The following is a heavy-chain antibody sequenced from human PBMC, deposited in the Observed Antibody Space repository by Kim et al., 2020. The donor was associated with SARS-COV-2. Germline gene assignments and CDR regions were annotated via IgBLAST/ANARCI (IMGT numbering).Heavy chain of an antibody. J-gene: IGHJ6*02. V-gene: IGHV3-74*01. CDR3: VRDRGGYDFWSGYYRGYYYYGMDV. CDR2: INSDGSST. CDR1: GFTFSSYW. D-gene: IGHD3-3*01. Sequence: GGSLRLSCAASGFTFSSYWMHWVRQAPGKGLVWVSRINSDGSSTSYADSVKGRFTISRDNAKNTLYLQMNSLRAEDTAVYYCVRDRGGYDFWSGYYRGYYYYGMDVWGQGTTVTVSS.